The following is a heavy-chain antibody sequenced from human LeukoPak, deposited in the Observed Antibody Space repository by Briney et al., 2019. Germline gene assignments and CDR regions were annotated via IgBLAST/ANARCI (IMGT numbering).Heavy chain of an antibody. J-gene: IGHJ5*02. Sequence: GGPLRLSCGASGFTFDRCTIHWVRQTPGKGLEWVSLINRRGHTFYADSVKGRFTISRDNSKNTLYLQMNSLRAEDTAVYYCAKDYSKTSYYGSGTYYRPNWFDPWGQGTLVTVSS. CDR3: AKDYSKTSYYGSGTYYRPNWFDP. V-gene: IGHV3-43*01. CDR2: INRRGHT. D-gene: IGHD3-10*01. CDR1: GFTFDRCT.